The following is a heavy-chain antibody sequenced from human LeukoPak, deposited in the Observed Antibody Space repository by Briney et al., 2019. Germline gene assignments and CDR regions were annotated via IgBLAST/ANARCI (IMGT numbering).Heavy chain of an antibody. Sequence: GASVKVSCKASGGTFNNYAITWVRQAPGQGLEWMGRIIPILGIANYAQKFQGRVTITADKSTSTAYMELSSLRSEDTAVYYCARVPAANGMDVWGQGTTVTVSS. CDR1: GGTFNNYA. V-gene: IGHV1-69*04. CDR2: IIPILGIA. J-gene: IGHJ6*02. CDR3: ARVPAANGMDV. D-gene: IGHD2-2*01.